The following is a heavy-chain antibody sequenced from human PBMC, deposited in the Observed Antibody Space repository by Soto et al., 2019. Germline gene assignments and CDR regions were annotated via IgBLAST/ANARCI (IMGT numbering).Heavy chain of an antibody. CDR2: ISGSGGST. Sequence: GGSLRLSCAASGFTFSSYAMSWVRQAPGKGLEWVSAISGSGGSTYYADSVKGRFTISRDNSKNTLYLQMNRLRAEATVVYYCAKTRTPDYDFWSGYLAPFDYWGQGTLVTVSS. CDR3: AKTRTPDYDFWSGYLAPFDY. CDR1: GFTFSSYA. J-gene: IGHJ4*02. D-gene: IGHD3-3*01. V-gene: IGHV3-23*01.